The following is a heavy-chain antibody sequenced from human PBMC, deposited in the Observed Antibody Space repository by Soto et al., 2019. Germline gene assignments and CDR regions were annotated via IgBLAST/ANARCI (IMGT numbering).Heavy chain of an antibody. J-gene: IGHJ5*02. CDR1: GYTFTSYY. CDR2: INPSGGST. Sequence: QVQLVQSGAEVKKPGASVKVSCKASGYTFTSYYMHWVRQAPGQGLEWMGIINPSGGSTSYAQKFQGRVTMTRDTSTSTVYMELSSLGSEDTAVYYCARGLTNGAFHPNWFDPWGQGTLVTVSS. D-gene: IGHD2-8*01. CDR3: ARGLTNGAFHPNWFDP. V-gene: IGHV1-46*03.